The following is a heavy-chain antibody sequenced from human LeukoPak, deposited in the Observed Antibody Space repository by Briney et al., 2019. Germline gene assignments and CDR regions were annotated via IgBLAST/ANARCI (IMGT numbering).Heavy chain of an antibody. CDR3: AKGGFDYVEVGYFDY. Sequence: GGPQRLSCAASGYTYARYAMSWAPQTTGKGLEWVTDNIGVGASTYYAYAVKGRFSISGDNSKNTLYLQMNSLRADDTAVYCCAKGGFDYVEVGYFDYWGQGTLVTVSS. CDR2: NIGVGAST. J-gene: IGHJ4*02. D-gene: IGHD5-12*01. V-gene: IGHV3-23*01. CDR1: GYTYARYA.